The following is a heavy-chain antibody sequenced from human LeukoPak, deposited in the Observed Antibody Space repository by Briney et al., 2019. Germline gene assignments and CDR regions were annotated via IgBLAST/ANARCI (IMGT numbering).Heavy chain of an antibody. Sequence: GGSLRLSCAASGFPFSSYSMNWVRQAPGKGLEWVSSISSSSSYIYYAYSVKGRFTISRHNAKNSLYLQMNSLRAEDTAVYYCARDDRYGWNDAFDIWRQGAMVTVSS. CDR3: ARDDRYGWNDAFDI. V-gene: IGHV3-21*01. CDR1: GFPFSSYS. D-gene: IGHD5-18*01. J-gene: IGHJ3*02. CDR2: ISSSSSYI.